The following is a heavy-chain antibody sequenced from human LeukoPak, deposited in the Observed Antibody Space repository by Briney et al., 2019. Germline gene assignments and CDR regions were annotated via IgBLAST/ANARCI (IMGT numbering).Heavy chain of an antibody. CDR3: ARRAGAYSHPYDY. CDR2: IRYDGSNK. J-gene: IGHJ4*02. V-gene: IGHV3-30*02. Sequence: PGGSLRLSRAASGFTFISYSIHWVRQAPGKGLEWVAFIRYDGSNKYYADSVKGRFTISRDNSKNTVYLQMNSLRAEDTAVYYCARRAGAYSHPYDYWGQGTLVTVSS. D-gene: IGHD4/OR15-4a*01. CDR1: GFTFISYS.